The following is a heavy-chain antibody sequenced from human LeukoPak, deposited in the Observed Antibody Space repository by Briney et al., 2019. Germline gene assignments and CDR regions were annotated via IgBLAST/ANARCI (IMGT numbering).Heavy chain of an antibody. CDR1: GYTFTSDD. J-gene: IGHJ4*02. Sequence: GASVKVSCKASGYTFTSDDINWVRQATGQGLEWMGWMNPNSGNTGYAQKFQGRVTMTRNTSISTAYMELSSLRSVDTAVYYCARDLPSTSNWELDYWGQGTLVTVSS. CDR2: MNPNSGNT. V-gene: IGHV1-8*01. D-gene: IGHD7-27*01. CDR3: ARDLPSTSNWELDY.